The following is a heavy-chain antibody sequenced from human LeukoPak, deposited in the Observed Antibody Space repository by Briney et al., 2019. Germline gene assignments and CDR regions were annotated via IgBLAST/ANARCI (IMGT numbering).Heavy chain of an antibody. V-gene: IGHV4-59*01. D-gene: IGHD2-21*02. Sequence: SETLSLTCTVSGGSISSYYWSWIRQPPGKGLEWIGYIYYSGSTNYNPSLKSRVTISVDTSKNQFSLKLSSVTAADTAVYYCARALRYCGGDCYPNWFDPWGQGTLVTVSS. J-gene: IGHJ5*02. CDR1: GGSISSYY. CDR3: ARALRYCGGDCYPNWFDP. CDR2: IYYSGST.